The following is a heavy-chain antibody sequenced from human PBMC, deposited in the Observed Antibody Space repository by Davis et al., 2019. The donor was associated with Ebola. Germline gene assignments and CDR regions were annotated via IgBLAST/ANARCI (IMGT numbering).Heavy chain of an antibody. CDR2: LNPYSGNT. CDR3: ARDRGFNYGDYYYYYYGMDV. Sequence: ASVKVSCKASGYIFSNYDINWVRQASGQGLEWMGWLNPYSGNTGYVEKFRGRVTMTRNTSISTAYMELSRLRSDDTAVYYCARDRGFNYGDYYYYYYGMDVWGQGTTVTVSS. V-gene: IGHV1-8*01. CDR1: GYIFSNYD. D-gene: IGHD4-17*01. J-gene: IGHJ6*02.